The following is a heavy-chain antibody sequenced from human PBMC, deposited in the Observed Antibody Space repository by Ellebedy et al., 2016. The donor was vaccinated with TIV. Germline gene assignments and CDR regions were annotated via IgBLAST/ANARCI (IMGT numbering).Heavy chain of an antibody. CDR3: ARDLIPAAMGMDV. V-gene: IGHV4-31*03. CDR2: TYYSGSA. CDR1: GASITHPNHF. J-gene: IGHJ6*02. Sequence: LRLSXTVSGASITHPNHFWTWIRQLPGTGLEWIGYTYYSGSASYNPSLKDRVTISVDTSKSQFSLSLTSVTAADTAVYYCARDLIPAAMGMDVWGQGTTVIVS. D-gene: IGHD2-2*01.